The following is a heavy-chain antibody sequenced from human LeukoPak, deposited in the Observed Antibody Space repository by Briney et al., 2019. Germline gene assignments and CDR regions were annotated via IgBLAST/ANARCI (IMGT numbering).Heavy chain of an antibody. Sequence: PSETLSLTCGVYGGSFSSYYWSWIRQPPGKRLEWIGEINHSGSTYYNPSLKSRVTISVDTSKKQFSLKLSSVTAADTAVYYCARTYYYDSSGYRSPPDYWGQGTLVTVSS. J-gene: IGHJ4*02. CDR2: INHSGST. V-gene: IGHV4-34*01. CDR3: ARTYYYDSSGYRSPPDY. CDR1: GGSFSSYY. D-gene: IGHD3-22*01.